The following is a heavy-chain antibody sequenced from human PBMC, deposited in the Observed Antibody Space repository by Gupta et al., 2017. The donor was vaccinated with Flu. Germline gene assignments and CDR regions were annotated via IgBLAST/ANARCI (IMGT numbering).Heavy chain of an antibody. J-gene: IGHJ4*02. D-gene: IGHD3-16*01. CDR2: MRAKVNNDAT. CDR1: GAP. Sequence: GAPIHWFRRAPEKGLEWVGRMRAKVNNDATSYAASVKGRFIISRDDLKYRSYLQMNSLNTDETAVYYCSIALGELPGRSDFWGQGSRVTVSS. V-gene: IGHV3-73*01. CDR3: SIALGELPGRSDF.